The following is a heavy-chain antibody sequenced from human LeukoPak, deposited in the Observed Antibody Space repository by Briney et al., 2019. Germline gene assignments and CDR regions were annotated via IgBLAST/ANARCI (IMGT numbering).Heavy chain of an antibody. Sequence: PPETLSLTSTDPGDSISSYYWSWIRPPPGKGLEWIAYIYYSGSTNYNPSLKSRVTISVDTSKNQFSLRLSSVTAADTAVYYCARVAGYMIEDYFDYWGQGTLVTVSS. CDR1: GDSISSYY. D-gene: IGHD3-22*01. CDR3: ARVAGYMIEDYFDY. V-gene: IGHV4-59*01. CDR2: IYYSGST. J-gene: IGHJ4*02.